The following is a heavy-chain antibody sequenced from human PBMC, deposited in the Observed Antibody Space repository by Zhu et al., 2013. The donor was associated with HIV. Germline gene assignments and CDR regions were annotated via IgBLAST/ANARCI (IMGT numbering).Heavy chain of an antibody. Sequence: EVQLLDSGGGLVQPGGSLRLSCAASGFTFSTFDMRWVRQAPGKGLEWVSTISSTGGAIFYADSVKGRFTVSRDNSENTLYLQMNNLRAEDTATYYCAKKLGIGIYPCDYWGQGIQVTVSS. J-gene: IGHJ4*02. CDR2: ISSTGGAI. D-gene: IGHD3-3*02. V-gene: IGHV3-23*01. CDR3: AKKLGIGIYPCDY. CDR1: GFTFSTFD.